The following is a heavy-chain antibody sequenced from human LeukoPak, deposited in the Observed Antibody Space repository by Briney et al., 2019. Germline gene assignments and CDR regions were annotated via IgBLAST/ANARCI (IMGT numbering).Heavy chain of an antibody. V-gene: IGHV1-69*04. CDR2: IIPILGIA. J-gene: IGHJ4*02. Sequence: SVKVSCKASGGTFSSYAISWVRQAPGQGLEWMGRIIPILGIANYAQKFQGRVTITADKSTSTAYMELSSLRTEDTAVYYCARVLRGVGAIDYWGQGTLVTVS. D-gene: IGHD1-26*01. CDR1: GGTFSSYA. CDR3: ARVLRGVGAIDY.